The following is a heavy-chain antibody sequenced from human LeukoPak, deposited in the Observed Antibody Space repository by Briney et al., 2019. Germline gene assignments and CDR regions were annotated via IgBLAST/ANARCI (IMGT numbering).Heavy chain of an antibody. CDR3: ARGSDILSGTAPFDY. CDR2: IKQDGSEK. V-gene: IGHV3-7*03. D-gene: IGHD3-9*01. CDR1: GFTFSSYW. Sequence: GGSLRLSCAASGFTFSSYWMSWVPQAPGKGLEGVANIKQDGSEKYYVDSVKGRFTISRDNAKNSLYLQMNSLRAEDTAVYYCARGSDILSGTAPFDYWGQGTLVTVSS. J-gene: IGHJ4*02.